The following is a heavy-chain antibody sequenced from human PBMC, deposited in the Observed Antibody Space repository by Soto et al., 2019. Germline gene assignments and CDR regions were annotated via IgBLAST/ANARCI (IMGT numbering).Heavy chain of an antibody. J-gene: IGHJ4*02. CDR1: GYTFNNYY. D-gene: IGHD3-10*01. CDR2: NNPSGDIS. V-gene: IGHV1-46*02. Sequence: QVQLVQSGAEVRKPGASVKVSCKASGYTFNNYYMHWVRQAPGQGLEWMGINNPSGDISNYAQRFQGRVSMTRDPSTSTVYMDLSSLTSDDTAIYYCASASGHDLRYFDYWGQGTLVTVSS. CDR3: ASASGHDLRYFDY.